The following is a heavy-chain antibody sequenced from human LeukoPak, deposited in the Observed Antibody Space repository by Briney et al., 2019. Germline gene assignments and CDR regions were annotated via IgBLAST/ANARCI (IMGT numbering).Heavy chain of an antibody. Sequence: ASVKVSCKASGYTFTGYYMHWVRQAPGQGLEWMGQINPNSGGTNYAQKFQGRVTMTTDTSTSTAYMELRSLRSDDTAVYYCARDRSDWNYVDYWGQGTLVTVSS. V-gene: IGHV1-2*06. D-gene: IGHD3/OR15-3a*01. CDR1: GYTFTGYY. CDR3: ARDRSDWNYVDY. CDR2: INPNSGGT. J-gene: IGHJ4*02.